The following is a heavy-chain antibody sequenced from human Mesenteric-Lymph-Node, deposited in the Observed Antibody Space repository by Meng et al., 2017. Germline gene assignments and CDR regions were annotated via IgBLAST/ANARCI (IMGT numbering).Heavy chain of an antibody. CDR1: GFTFSSYS. CDR3: ARDYGDGYFDY. D-gene: IGHD4-17*01. J-gene: IGHJ4*02. CDR2: ISSSSSYI. V-gene: IGHV3-21*01. Sequence: GESLKISCAASGFTFSSYSMNWVRQAPGKGLEWVSSISSSSSYIYYADSVKGRFTISRDNAKNSLYLQMNSLRAEDTAVYYCARDYGDGYFDYWGQGALVTVSS.